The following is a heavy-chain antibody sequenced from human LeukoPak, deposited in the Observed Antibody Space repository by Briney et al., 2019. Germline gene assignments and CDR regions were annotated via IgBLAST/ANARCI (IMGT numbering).Heavy chain of an antibody. D-gene: IGHD1-1*01. V-gene: IGHV3-23*01. Sequence: GGSLRLSCAASGFTFSSYAMSWVRQAPGKGLEWVSAISGSGGSTYYADSVKGRFTISRDNSKNTLYLQMNSLRAEDTAVYYCANHGNWNPGTKFDYWGRGTLVTVSS. CDR2: ISGSGGST. CDR1: GFTFSSYA. CDR3: ANHGNWNPGTKFDY. J-gene: IGHJ4*02.